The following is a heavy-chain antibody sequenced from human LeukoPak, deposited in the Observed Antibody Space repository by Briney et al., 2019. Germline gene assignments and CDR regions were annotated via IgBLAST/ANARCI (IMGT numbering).Heavy chain of an antibody. D-gene: IGHD2-21*02. Sequence: GASVKVSCKASGYTFTSYGISWVRQAPGQGLEWMGWISAYNGNTNYAQKLQGRVTMTTDTSTSTAYMELRSLRSDDTAVYYCARDLPPIVVVTAIPDHDAFGIWGQGTMVTVSS. CDR1: GYTFTSYG. J-gene: IGHJ3*02. CDR2: ISAYNGNT. V-gene: IGHV1-18*01. CDR3: ARDLPPIVVVTAIPDHDAFGI.